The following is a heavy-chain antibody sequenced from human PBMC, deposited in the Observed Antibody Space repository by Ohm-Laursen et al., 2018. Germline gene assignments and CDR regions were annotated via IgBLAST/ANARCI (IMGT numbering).Heavy chain of an antibody. CDR2: INHSRST. CDR1: GGSFSGYY. V-gene: IGHV4-34*01. D-gene: IGHD3-9*01. CDR3: ARDNYDILTENWFDP. Sequence: SETLSLTCAVSGGSFSGYYWNWIRQPPGKGLEWIGEINHSRSTKYNSSFKSRVTISVDTSRNQFSLKLSSVTAADTAVYYCARDNYDILTENWFDPWGRGTLVTVSS. J-gene: IGHJ5*02.